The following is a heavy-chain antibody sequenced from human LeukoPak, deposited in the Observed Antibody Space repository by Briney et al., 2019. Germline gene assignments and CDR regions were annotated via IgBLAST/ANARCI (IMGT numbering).Heavy chain of an antibody. CDR2: IYYSGST. CDR1: GGSISSYY. V-gene: IGHV4-59*01. J-gene: IGHJ4*02. CDR3: ARTYYYDSSGYHFDY. Sequence: SETLSLTCTVSGGSISSYYWSWIRQPPGKGLEWIGYIYYSGSTNYNPSLKSRVTISVDTSKNQFSLKLSSVTAADTAVYYCARTYYYDSSGYHFDYWGQGTLVTVSS. D-gene: IGHD3-22*01.